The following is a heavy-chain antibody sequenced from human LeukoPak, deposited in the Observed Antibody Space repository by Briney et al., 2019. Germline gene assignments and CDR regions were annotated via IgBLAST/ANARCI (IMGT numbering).Heavy chain of an antibody. J-gene: IGHJ6*04. CDR1: GFTVSSNY. V-gene: IGHV3-53*01. D-gene: IGHD3-10*01. CDR3: ARELYYYGSGRYGYYGMDV. CDR2: MYSGGST. Sequence: PGRSLRLSCAASGFTVSSNYMSWVRHAPGKGLEWVSVMYSGGSTYYADSVKGRFTISRDNSKNTLYLQMNSLRAEDTAVYYCARELYYYGSGRYGYYGMDVWGKGTTVTVSS.